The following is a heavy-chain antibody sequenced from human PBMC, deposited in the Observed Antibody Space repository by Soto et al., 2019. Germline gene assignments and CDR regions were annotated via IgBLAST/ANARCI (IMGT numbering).Heavy chain of an antibody. CDR2: ISGGGGGT. CDR3: ARVYCSGGSCYGIDY. V-gene: IGHV3-23*01. Sequence: GGSLRLSCAASGFSFSNYAMNWVRQAPGKGLEWVSGISGGGGGTYYADSVKGRFIISRDNSKNTVYLQMNSLRAEDTAFYYCARVYCSGGSCYGIDYWGQGTLVTVSS. D-gene: IGHD2-15*01. J-gene: IGHJ4*02. CDR1: GFSFSNYA.